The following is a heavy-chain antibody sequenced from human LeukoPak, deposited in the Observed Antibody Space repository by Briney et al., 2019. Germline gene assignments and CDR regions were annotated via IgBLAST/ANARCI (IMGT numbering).Heavy chain of an antibody. D-gene: IGHD3-22*01. Sequence: SETLSLTCTVSGGSISSSGYYWGWIRQPPGKGLEWIGTMYYSGNSYYNPSLKSRVTISVDTSKNQFSLKLNSVTAADTAVYYCARHSNYYDSSGYVNPNSFYFWGQGTLVTVSS. J-gene: IGHJ4*02. CDR2: MYYSGNS. CDR3: ARHSNYYDSSGYVNPNSFYF. V-gene: IGHV4-39*01. CDR1: GGSISSSGYY.